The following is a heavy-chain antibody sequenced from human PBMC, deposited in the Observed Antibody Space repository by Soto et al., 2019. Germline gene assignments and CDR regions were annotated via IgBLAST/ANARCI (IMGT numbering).Heavy chain of an antibody. D-gene: IGHD4-4*01. CDR1: GRSISSVNYY. Sequence: PSETLSLTCTVSGRSISSVNYYWSWIRQPPGKGLEWIGYIYYSGSTNYNPSLKSRVTISVDTSKNQFSLKLSSVTAADTAVYYCASAIRTTVTTRAAGNYYYYYGMDVWGQGTTVTVSS. V-gene: IGHV4-30-4*01. CDR2: IYYSGST. CDR3: ASAIRTTVTTRAAGNYYYYYGMDV. J-gene: IGHJ6*02.